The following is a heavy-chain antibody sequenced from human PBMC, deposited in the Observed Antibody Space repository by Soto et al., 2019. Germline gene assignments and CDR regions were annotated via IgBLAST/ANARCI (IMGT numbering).Heavy chain of an antibody. J-gene: IGHJ5*02. CDR2: IYHSGST. Sequence: PSETLSLTCAVSSGSISSSNWWSWVRQPPGKGLEWIGEIYHSGSTNYNPSLKSRVTISVDKSKNQFSLKLSSVTAADTAVYYCAGGGSYYGDENWFDPWGQGTLVTVSS. V-gene: IGHV4-4*02. CDR3: AGGGSYYGDENWFDP. CDR1: SGSISSSNW. D-gene: IGHD4-17*01.